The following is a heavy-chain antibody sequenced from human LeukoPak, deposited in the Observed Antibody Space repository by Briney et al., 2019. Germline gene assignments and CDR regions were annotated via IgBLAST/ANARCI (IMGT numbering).Heavy chain of an antibody. CDR3: ARDHEGLFDI. CDR2: IWYDGSNK. D-gene: IGHD3/OR15-3a*01. J-gene: IGHJ3*02. Sequence: GRSLRLSCAASGFTFSSYGMHWVRQAPGKGLEWVAVIWYDGSNKYYADSVKGRFTISRDNSKNTLYLQMNSLGAEDTAVYYCARDHEGLFDIWGQGTMVTVSS. V-gene: IGHV3-33*01. CDR1: GFTFSSYG.